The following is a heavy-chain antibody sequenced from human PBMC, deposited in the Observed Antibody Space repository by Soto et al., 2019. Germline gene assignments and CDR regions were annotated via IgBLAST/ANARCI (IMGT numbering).Heavy chain of an antibody. J-gene: IGHJ4*02. D-gene: IGHD3-16*02. CDR1: GYTFTGYY. Sequence: ASVKVSCKASGYTFTGYYMHWVRQAPGQGLEWMGWINPNSGGTNYAQKFQGRVTMTRDTSISTAYMELSRLRSDDTAVYYRARGVYDYVWGSYRSNYYFDYWGQGTLVTVSS. V-gene: IGHV1-2*02. CDR3: ARGVYDYVWGSYRSNYYFDY. CDR2: INPNSGGT.